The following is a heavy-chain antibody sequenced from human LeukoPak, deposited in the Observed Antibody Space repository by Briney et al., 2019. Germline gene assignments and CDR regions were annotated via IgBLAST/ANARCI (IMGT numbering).Heavy chain of an antibody. Sequence: GESLKISCKASGYSFISHWIGWVRQRPGQGLEFVGIIYPYDSDTKYSPSLQGQVTISVDKSISITYLQWRSLKASDTAMYFCLRLGAGDLGYFYSYMDVWGKGTTVTVSS. J-gene: IGHJ6*03. D-gene: IGHD2-21*02. CDR2: IYPYDSDT. CDR1: GYSFISHW. CDR3: LRLGAGDLGYFYSYMDV. V-gene: IGHV5-51*01.